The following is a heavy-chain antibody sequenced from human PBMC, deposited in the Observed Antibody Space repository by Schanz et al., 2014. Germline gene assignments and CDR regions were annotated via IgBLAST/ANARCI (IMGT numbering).Heavy chain of an antibody. CDR1: GFTFSNYW. CDR3: VRDILHRVYDSGSP. Sequence: EVQLVESGGGLVQPGGSLRLSCAASGFTFSNYWMHWVRQDPGKGLVWVARINSVGSNTDYADSVTGRFTISRDNAKNTLYLQMNTLRAEDTAVYYCVRDILHRVYDSGSPWGQGTLVTVSS. V-gene: IGHV3-74*01. CDR2: INSVGSNT. J-gene: IGHJ5*02. D-gene: IGHD3-10*01.